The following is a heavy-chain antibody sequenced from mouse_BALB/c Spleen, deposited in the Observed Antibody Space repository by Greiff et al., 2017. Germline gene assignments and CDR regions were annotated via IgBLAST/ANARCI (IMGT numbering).Heavy chain of an antibody. V-gene: IGHV14-1*02. J-gene: IGHJ2*01. Sequence: EVMLVESGAELVRPGALVKLSCKASGFNIKDYYMHWVKQRPEQGLEWIGWIDPENGNTIYDPKFQGKASITADTSSNTAYLQLSSLTSEDTAVYYCARGNYPVRYYFDYWGQGTTLTVSS. CDR3: ARGNYPVRYYFDY. CDR1: GFNIKDYY. D-gene: IGHD2-1*01. CDR2: IDPENGNT.